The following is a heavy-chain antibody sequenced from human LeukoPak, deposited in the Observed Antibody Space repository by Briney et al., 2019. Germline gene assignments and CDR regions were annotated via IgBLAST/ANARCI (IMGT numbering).Heavy chain of an antibody. Sequence: PSETLSLTCTVPGGTISSSSYCWGWLPQPPGKGLEWIVAINDSGSTYSTPSLQGRVTISVDTSKNQFSLKLSSVTAADTAAYSCARAPYYYHYLDVWVKGTTVTVSS. CDR1: GGTISSSSYC. CDR3: ARAPYYYHYLDV. CDR2: INDSGST. J-gene: IGHJ6*03. V-gene: IGHV4-39*01.